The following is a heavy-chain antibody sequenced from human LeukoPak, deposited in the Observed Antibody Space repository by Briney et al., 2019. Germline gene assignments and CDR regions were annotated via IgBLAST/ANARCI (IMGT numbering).Heavy chain of an antibody. CDR2: ISSSSSYI. Sequence: PGGSLRLSCAASGFTFSSYSMNWVRQAPGKGLEWVSSISSSSSYIYYADSVKGRFTISRDNAKNSLYLQMNSLRAEDTAVYYCASGDSSSWYLMGCWGQGTLVTVSS. CDR1: GFTFSSYS. J-gene: IGHJ4*02. CDR3: ASGDSSSWYLMGC. D-gene: IGHD6-13*01. V-gene: IGHV3-21*01.